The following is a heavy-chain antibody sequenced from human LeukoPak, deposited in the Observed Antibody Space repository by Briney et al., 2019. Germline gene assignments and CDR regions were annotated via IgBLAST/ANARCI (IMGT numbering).Heavy chain of an antibody. V-gene: IGHV4-59*08. CDR3: ARLYGDYVTYYYYYGMDV. CDR1: GGSISSYY. J-gene: IGHJ6*02. CDR2: MYYSGST. Sequence: SETLSLTCTVSGGSISSYYWSWIRQPPGKGLEWIGYMYYSGSTNYNPSLTSRVTISVDTSKNQFSLKLSSVTAADTAVYYCARLYGDYVTYYYYYGMDVWGQGTTVTVSS. D-gene: IGHD4-17*01.